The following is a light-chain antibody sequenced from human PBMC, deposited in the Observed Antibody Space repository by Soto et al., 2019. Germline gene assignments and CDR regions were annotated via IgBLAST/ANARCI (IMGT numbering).Light chain of an antibody. Sequence: EIVLTQSPGTLSLSPGERPTLSGRASQSVSSSYLAWYQQKPGQAPRLLIYGAYSRATGITDRFSGSGSGTDFTLTISRLEPEDFAVYYCQQYGSSPRTFGQGTKVDIK. CDR1: QSVSSSY. CDR3: QQYGSSPRT. J-gene: IGKJ1*01. CDR2: GAY. V-gene: IGKV3-20*01.